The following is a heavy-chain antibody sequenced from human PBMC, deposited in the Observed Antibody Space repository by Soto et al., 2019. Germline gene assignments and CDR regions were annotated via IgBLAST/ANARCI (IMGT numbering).Heavy chain of an antibody. V-gene: IGHV3-23*01. CDR1: GFTFSSYA. J-gene: IGHJ3*02. D-gene: IGHD3-22*01. CDR3: AKSSSGGQWDDCFDI. Sequence: GGSLRLSCAASGFTFSSYAMSWVRQAPGKGLEWVSAISGSGGSTYYADSVKGRFTISIDNSKNTLYLQMNSLRAEDMGVYYCAKSSSGGQWDDCFDIWGQGTMVTVSS. CDR2: ISGSGGST.